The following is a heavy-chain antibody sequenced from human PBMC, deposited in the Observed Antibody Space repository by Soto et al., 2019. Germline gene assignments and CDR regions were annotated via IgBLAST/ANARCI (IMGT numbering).Heavy chain of an antibody. J-gene: IGHJ4*02. CDR3: AGFVVPASRNSDFDY. CDR2: IYYSGST. D-gene: IGHD2-15*01. V-gene: IGHV4-39*01. Sequence: SETLSLTCTVSGISVSTSDYYWGWVRQPPGKGLDWIGNIYYSGSTFYNPSLRSRVTLSVDTPKNQFSLRLNSVTAADTAVYFCAGFVVPASRNSDFDYWGQGTLVTVSS. CDR1: GISVSTSDYY.